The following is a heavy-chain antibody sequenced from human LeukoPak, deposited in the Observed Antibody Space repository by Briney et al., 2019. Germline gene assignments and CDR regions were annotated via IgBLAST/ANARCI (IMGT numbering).Heavy chain of an antibody. V-gene: IGHV3-7*01. D-gene: IGHD2-2*01. CDR3: ASSPRGFQLLEPRY. Sequence: RPGGSLRLSCADSGFTFRGYWMTWVRQAPGKGLEWVANINQDGDEKYYVDSVKGRITISRDNAKNSLYLQMNNLRVEDTAVYYCASSPRGFQLLEPRYWGQGTLVTVSS. CDR1: GFTFRGYW. CDR2: INQDGDEK. J-gene: IGHJ4*02.